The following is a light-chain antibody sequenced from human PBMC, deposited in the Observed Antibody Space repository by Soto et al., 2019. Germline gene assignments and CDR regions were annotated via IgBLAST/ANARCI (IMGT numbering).Light chain of an antibody. V-gene: IGKV3-15*01. CDR2: GAS. Sequence: EIVMTQSPATLSVSPGERATLSCRASQSVGSNLAWYQQKPGQATRLLISGASTRATGFPARFSGSGSGTEFTLTISSLQSEDFAVYYCQHYYNWPRTFGQGTKVDIK. CDR3: QHYYNWPRT. CDR1: QSVGSN. J-gene: IGKJ1*01.